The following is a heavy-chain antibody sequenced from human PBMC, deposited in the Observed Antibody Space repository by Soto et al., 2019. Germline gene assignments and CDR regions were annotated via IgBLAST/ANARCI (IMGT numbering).Heavy chain of an antibody. V-gene: IGHV3-74*01. CDR3: ATQFDC. CDR1: GFTFSNHW. CDR2: INSDGSTT. Sequence: GGSLRLSCVASGFTFSNHWMHWVRQAPGKGLVWVSRINSDGSTTSYAGSVKGRFTISRDNAKNTLYLQMNSLGAEDTAVYYCATQFDCWGQGPQVTVSS. J-gene: IGHJ4*02.